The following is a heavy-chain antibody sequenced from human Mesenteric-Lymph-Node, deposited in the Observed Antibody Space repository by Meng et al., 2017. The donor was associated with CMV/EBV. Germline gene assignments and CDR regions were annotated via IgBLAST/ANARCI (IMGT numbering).Heavy chain of an antibody. CDR2: IKQDGSEK. V-gene: IGHV3-7*03. Sequence: GESLKISCAASGFTFSSYWMSWVRQAPGKGLEWVANIKQDGSEKYYVDSVKGRFTISRDNAKNSLYLQMNSLRAEDTAVYYCARELPGITAAGIDYWGQGTLVTVSS. D-gene: IGHD6-13*01. CDR1: GFTFSSYW. J-gene: IGHJ4*02. CDR3: ARELPGITAAGIDY.